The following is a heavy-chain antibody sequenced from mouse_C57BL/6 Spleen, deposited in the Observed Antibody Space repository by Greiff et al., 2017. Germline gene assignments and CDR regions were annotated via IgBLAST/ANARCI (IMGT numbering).Heavy chain of an antibody. CDR1: GFTFSSYA. Sequence: EVQVVESGEGLVKPGGSLKLSCAASGFTFSSYAMSWVRQTPEKRLEWVAYISSGGDYIYYADTVKGRFTISSDNARNTLYLKMSSLKSEDTAMYYCTRDRTGRGYFDYWGQGTTLTVSS. J-gene: IGHJ2*01. CDR3: TRDRTGRGYFDY. V-gene: IGHV5-9-1*02. CDR2: ISSGGDYI. D-gene: IGHD4-1*01.